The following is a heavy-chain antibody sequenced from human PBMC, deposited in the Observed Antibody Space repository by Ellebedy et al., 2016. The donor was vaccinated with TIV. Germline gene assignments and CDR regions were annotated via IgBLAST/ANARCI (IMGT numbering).Heavy chain of an antibody. CDR2: IYYSGST. CDR3: ARVLSHCSSTSCYYIWFDP. J-gene: IGHJ5*02. V-gene: IGHV4-31*02. D-gene: IGHD2-2*01. Sequence: SCTVSGGSISSGGYYWSWLRQHPGKGLEWIGYIYYSGSTYYNPSLKSRVTISVDTSKNQFSLKLSSVTAADTAVYYCARVLSHCSSTSCYYIWFDPWGQGTLVTVSS. CDR1: GGSISSGGYY.